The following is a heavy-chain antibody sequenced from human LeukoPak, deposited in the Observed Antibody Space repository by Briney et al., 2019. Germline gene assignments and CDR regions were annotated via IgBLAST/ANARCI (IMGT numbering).Heavy chain of an antibody. J-gene: IGHJ4*02. CDR3: ARGPYIAAAGSGFDY. CDR2: MNPNSGNT. Sequence: ASVKVSCKASGYTFTSYDINWVRQATGQGREWMGWMNPNSGNTGYAQKFQGRVTMTRNTSISTAYMELSSLRSEDTAVYYCARGPYIAAAGSGFDYWGQGTLVTVSS. V-gene: IGHV1-8*01. CDR1: GYTFTSYD. D-gene: IGHD6-13*01.